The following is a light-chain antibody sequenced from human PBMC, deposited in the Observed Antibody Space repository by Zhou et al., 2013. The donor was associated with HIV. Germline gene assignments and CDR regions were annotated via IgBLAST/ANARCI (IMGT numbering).Light chain of an antibody. CDR3: QQYEYLIT. CDR2: DAS. V-gene: IGKV1-33*01. CDR1: QGISSY. Sequence: IRITQSPSSLSASTGDRVTITCRASQGISSYLAWYQQKPGKAPKLLIYDASNLGAGVPSRFSGSGSGTDFTFAINSLQPEDIATYYCQQYEYLITFGQGTRLEIK. J-gene: IGKJ5*01.